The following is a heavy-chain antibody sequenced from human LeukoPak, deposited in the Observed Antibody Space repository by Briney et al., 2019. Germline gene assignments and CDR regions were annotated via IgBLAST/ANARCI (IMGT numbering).Heavy chain of an antibody. CDR1: GFTFSNYE. CDR2: ISSSGTTI. V-gene: IGHV3-48*03. Sequence: HPGGSLRLSCAASGFTFSNYEMNWVRQAPGKGLEWVSYISSSGTTIYYADSVKGRFTISRDNAKNSLYLQMNSLRADDTAVYYCARWGHYYVDVWGQGTTVTVSS. CDR3: ARWGHYYVDV. J-gene: IGHJ6*02. D-gene: IGHD3-10*01.